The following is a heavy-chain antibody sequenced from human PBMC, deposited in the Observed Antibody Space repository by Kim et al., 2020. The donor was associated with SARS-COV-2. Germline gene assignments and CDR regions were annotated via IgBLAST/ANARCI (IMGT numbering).Heavy chain of an antibody. CDR2: ISSGSSTI. J-gene: IGHJ4*02. D-gene: IGHD2-15*01. CDR1: GFTFSSYS. CDR3: ARGFSAGRSGFDY. V-gene: IGHV3-48*02. Sequence: GGSLRLSCAASGFTFSSYSMNWVRQAPGKGLEWISYISSGSSTIFYADSVNGRFTISRDNANILLYLQMSSQRDEDTAVYYCARGFSAGRSGFDYWGQET.